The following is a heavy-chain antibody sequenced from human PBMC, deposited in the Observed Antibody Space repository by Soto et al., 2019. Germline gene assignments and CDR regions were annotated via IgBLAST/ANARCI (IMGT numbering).Heavy chain of an antibody. D-gene: IGHD6-13*01. J-gene: IGHJ5*02. V-gene: IGHV1-18*01. CDR1: GYAFTSYG. Sequence: APVKVSCKAAGYAFTSYGISWVRQAPRQGLEWMGWISAYNGNTNYAQKLQGRVTMTIDTSMRKAYMEVRSLRSDDTAVYYCVRDGLIAAAYGMVWFDPWGQGTLVTVS. CDR2: ISAYNGNT. CDR3: VRDGLIAAAYGMVWFDP.